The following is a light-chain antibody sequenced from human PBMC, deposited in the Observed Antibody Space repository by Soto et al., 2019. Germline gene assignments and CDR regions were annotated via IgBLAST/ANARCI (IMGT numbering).Light chain of an antibody. Sequence: DIQMTQSPSSLSASVGDRVTITCRASQTISSYLNWYQQKPGNAPKLLISGASTLQSGVPSRFSGSGSGTDFTLTINSLQPEDFATYFCQQSYSALFTFGPGTKVDV. J-gene: IGKJ3*01. V-gene: IGKV1-39*01. CDR3: QQSYSALFT. CDR2: GAS. CDR1: QTISSY.